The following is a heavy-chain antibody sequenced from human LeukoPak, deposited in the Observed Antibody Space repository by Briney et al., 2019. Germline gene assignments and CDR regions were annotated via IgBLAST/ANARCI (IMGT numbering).Heavy chain of an antibody. V-gene: IGHV1-69*13. D-gene: IGHD6-6*01. J-gene: IGHJ4*02. CDR1: GGTFSSYA. Sequence: SVKVSCKASGGTFSSYAISWARQAPGQGLEWMGGIIPIFGTANYAQKFQGRVTITADESTSTAYMELSSLRSEDTAVYYCARDLRGEGLYSSSDYYFDYWGQGTLVTVSS. CDR3: ARDLRGEGLYSSSDYYFDY. CDR2: IIPIFGTA.